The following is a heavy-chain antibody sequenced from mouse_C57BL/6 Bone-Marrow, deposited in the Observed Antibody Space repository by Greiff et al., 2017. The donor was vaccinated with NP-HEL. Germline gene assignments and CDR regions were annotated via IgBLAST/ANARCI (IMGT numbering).Heavy chain of an antibody. CDR1: GFTFSDFY. Sequence: EVKLVESGGGLVQSGRSLRLSCATSGFTFSDFYMEWVRQAPGKGLEWIAASRNKANDYTTEYSASVKGRFIVSRDTSQSILYLQMNALRAEDTAIYYCARDAYGNYEDYYAMDYWGQGTSVTVSS. CDR3: ARDAYGNYEDYYAMDY. D-gene: IGHD2-1*01. CDR2: SRNKANDYTT. J-gene: IGHJ4*01. V-gene: IGHV7-1*01.